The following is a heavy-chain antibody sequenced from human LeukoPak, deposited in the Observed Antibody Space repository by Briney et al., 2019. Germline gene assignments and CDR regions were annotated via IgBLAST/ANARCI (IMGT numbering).Heavy chain of an antibody. D-gene: IGHD2-2*01. J-gene: IGHJ4*02. V-gene: IGHV3-23*01. Sequence: PGGSLRLSCAASGFTFSSYGMPWVRQAPGKGLEWGSAISGSGRDTYYTDSVKGRFTISRDNSKNTLYLQMHSLRAEDTAVYYCAKAGAVCSSTSCYAKYWGQGTLVTVSS. CDR2: ISGSGRDT. CDR1: GFTFSSYG. CDR3: AKAGAVCSSTSCYAKY.